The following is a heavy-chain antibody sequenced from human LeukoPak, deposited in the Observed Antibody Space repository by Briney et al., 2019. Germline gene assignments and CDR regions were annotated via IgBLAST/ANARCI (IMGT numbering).Heavy chain of an antibody. Sequence: GGSLRLSCTASGFTFGDYAMSWVRQAPGKGLEWVGFIRGKAYGGTTEYAASVKGRFTISRDDSKSSAYLQMNSLKTEDTAVYYCTRVYYWGQGTLVTVSS. J-gene: IGHJ4*02. V-gene: IGHV3-49*04. CDR2: IRGKAYGGTT. CDR1: GFTFGDYA. CDR3: TRVYY.